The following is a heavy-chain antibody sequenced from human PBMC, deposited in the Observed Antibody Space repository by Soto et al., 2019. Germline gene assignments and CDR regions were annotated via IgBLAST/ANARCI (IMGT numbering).Heavy chain of an antibody. J-gene: IGHJ4*02. V-gene: IGHV5-10-1*01. CDR3: ASHPIAAPQRHRHGY. CDR2: IDPSDSYT. Sequence: RGESLKISCKGSGYSFTSYWISWVRQMPGKGQEWMERIDPSDSYTNYSPSFQGHVTISADKSISTAYLQWSSLKASDTSMYYCASHPIAAPQRHRHGYWGQGTLVTVSS. D-gene: IGHD6-6*01. CDR1: GYSFTSYW.